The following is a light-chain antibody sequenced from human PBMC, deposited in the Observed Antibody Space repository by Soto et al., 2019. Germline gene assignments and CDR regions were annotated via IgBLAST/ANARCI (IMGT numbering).Light chain of an antibody. V-gene: IGLV2-14*01. CDR3: SSYTIRNSWV. CDR1: SSDVGGYNY. J-gene: IGLJ3*02. CDR2: EVT. Sequence: QSALTQPASVSGSPGQSITISCTGTSSDVGGYNYVSWYQQHPGKAPKLMNSEVTNRPSGVSYRFSASKSGNTASLTISGLQPEDEADYYCSSYTIRNSWVFGGGTKLTVL.